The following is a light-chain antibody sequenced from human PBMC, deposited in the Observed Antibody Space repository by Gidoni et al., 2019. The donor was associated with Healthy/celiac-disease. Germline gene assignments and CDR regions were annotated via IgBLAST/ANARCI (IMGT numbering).Light chain of an antibody. V-gene: IGLV2-23*02. CDR1: SSDVGSYNL. CDR2: EVS. CDR3: CSYAGSSTYV. Sequence: QSALTQPASVSGSPGQSITISCTGTSSDVGSYNLFAWYQQHPGKAPKLMIYEVSKRPSGVSTRFSGSKSGNTASLTISGLQAEDEADYYCCSYAGSSTYVFGTWTKVTVL. J-gene: IGLJ1*01.